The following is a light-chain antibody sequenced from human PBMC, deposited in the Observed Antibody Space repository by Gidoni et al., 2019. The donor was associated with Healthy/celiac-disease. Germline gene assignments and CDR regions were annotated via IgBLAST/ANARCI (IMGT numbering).Light chain of an antibody. CDR2: GAS. V-gene: IGKV3-15*01. CDR1: QSFSSN. J-gene: IGKJ2*01. CDR3: QQYNNWPPNT. Sequence: EIVMTQSPATLSVAPGERATLPCRASQSFSSNLAWYQQKPGQAPRPLIYGASTRATGIPARFSGSGSGTEFTLTISSLQSEDFAVYYCQQYNNWPPNTFGQGTKLEIK.